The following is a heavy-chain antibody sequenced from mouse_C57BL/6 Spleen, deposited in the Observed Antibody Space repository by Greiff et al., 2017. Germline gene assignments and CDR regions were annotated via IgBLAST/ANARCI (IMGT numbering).Heavy chain of an antibody. J-gene: IGHJ1*03. Sequence: EVQLQQSGPGLVKPSQSLSLTCSVTGYSITSGYYWNWIRQFPGNKPEWMGYISYDGSNNYNPSLKNRISITRDTSKNQFFLKLNSVTTEDTATYYCASQTPYGNYWYFDVWGTGTTVTVSS. CDR1: GYSITSGYY. D-gene: IGHD2-1*01. V-gene: IGHV3-6*01. CDR2: ISYDGSN. CDR3: ASQTPYGNYWYFDV.